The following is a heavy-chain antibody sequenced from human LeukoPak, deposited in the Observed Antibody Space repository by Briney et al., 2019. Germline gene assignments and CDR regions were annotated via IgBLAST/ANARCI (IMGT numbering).Heavy chain of an antibody. CDR2: IKSKTDGGTT. CDR1: GFTFSSYA. Sequence: GGSLGLSCAASGFTFSSYAMSWVRQAPGKGLEWVGRIKSKTDGGTTDYAAPVKGRFTISRDDSKNTLYLQMNTLKTEDTAVYYCTTDLYRSLYYYYGMDVWGKGTTVTVSS. J-gene: IGHJ6*04. CDR3: TTDLYRSLYYYYGMDV. V-gene: IGHV3-15*01. D-gene: IGHD6-19*01.